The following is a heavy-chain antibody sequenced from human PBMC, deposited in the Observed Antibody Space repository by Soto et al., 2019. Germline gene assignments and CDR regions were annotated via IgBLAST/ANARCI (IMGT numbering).Heavy chain of an antibody. CDR2: IIPIFGTA. CDR3: ARGRSSSSYYYYYYGMDV. J-gene: IGHJ6*02. D-gene: IGHD6-13*01. Sequence: QVQLVQSGAEVTKPGSSVKVSCKASGGTFSSYAISWVRQAPGQGLEWMGGIIPIFGTANYAQKFQGRVTNTADESTSTAYMELSSLRSEDTAVYYCARGRSSSSYYYYYYGMDVWGQGTTVTVSS. CDR1: GGTFSSYA. V-gene: IGHV1-69*01.